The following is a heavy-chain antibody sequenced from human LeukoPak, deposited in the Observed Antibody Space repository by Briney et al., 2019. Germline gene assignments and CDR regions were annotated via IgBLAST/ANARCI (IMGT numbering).Heavy chain of an antibody. Sequence: GGSLRLSCAASGITFSSDDMNWVRQAPGKGLEWVSGISDSGSRTYYADSVKGRFTISRDNSKNTLYLQMNSLRAEDTAVYYCAKGGEGSGSYFPLYFDYWGQGTLVTVSS. D-gene: IGHD3-10*01. CDR2: ISDSGSRT. J-gene: IGHJ4*02. CDR3: AKGGEGSGSYFPLYFDY. CDR1: GITFSSDD. V-gene: IGHV3-23*01.